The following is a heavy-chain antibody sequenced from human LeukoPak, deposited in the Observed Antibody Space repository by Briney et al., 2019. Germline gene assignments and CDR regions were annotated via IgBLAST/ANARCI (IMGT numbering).Heavy chain of an antibody. V-gene: IGHV4-39*01. J-gene: IGHJ4*02. Sequence: SETLSLTCTVSGDSISNRGYYWDWIRQSPGKGLEWIGSINHSGTTYYEPSLKSRVTISVDASKNQSSLKLSSVTAADTTIYYCARKKLVARGYFDFWGRGIPVTVSS. D-gene: IGHD6-13*01. CDR2: INHSGTT. CDR3: ARKKLVARGYFDF. CDR1: GDSISNRGYY.